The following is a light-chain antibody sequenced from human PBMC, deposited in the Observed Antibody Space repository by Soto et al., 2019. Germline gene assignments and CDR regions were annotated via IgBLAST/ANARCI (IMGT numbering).Light chain of an antibody. CDR1: SSDVGSYNL. Sequence: QSVLTQPASVSGSPGHSITISCTGTSSDVGSYNLVSWYQQHPGKAPKLMIYEGSKRPSGVSNRFSGSKSGNTASLTISGLQAEEEADYYCCSYAGSSTYVFGTGTKVTXL. CDR3: CSYAGSSTYV. CDR2: EGS. V-gene: IGLV2-23*01. J-gene: IGLJ1*01.